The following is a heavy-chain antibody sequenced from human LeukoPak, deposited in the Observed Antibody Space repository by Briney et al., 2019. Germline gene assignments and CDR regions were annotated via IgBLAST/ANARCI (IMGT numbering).Heavy chain of an antibody. V-gene: IGHV3-9*01. D-gene: IGHD3-22*01. CDR3: ARVPNYYDSSGPPTR. J-gene: IGHJ4*02. CDR1: GFTFDDYA. Sequence: PGGSLRLSCAASGFTFDDYAMHWVRQAPGKGLEWVPGISWNSGSIGYADSVKGRFTISRDNSKNTLYLQMNSLRAEDTAVYYCARVPNYYDSSGPPTRWGQGTLVTVSS. CDR2: ISWNSGSI.